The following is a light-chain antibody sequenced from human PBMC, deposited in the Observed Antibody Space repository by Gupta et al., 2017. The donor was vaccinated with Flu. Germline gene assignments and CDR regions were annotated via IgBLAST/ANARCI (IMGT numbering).Light chain of an antibody. CDR1: QSVSTN. J-gene: IGKJ1*01. CDR3: IQYHSLPQGAPWT. V-gene: IGKV3D-15*01. CDR2: GES. Sequence: SVSPGERATLSCRASQSVSTNLAWYQKKNGQSPRRRIYGESSRATGISARFSGSGSGREFILTISSLQSEELAVYYCIQYHSLPQGAPWTFGQGTKVEIK.